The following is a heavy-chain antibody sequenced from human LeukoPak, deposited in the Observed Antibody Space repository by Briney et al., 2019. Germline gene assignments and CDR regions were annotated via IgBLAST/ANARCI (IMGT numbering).Heavy chain of an antibody. J-gene: IGHJ4*02. V-gene: IGHV1-18*01. CDR2: ISGYNGNT. D-gene: IGHD2-15*01. CDR1: GYTFTSYG. Sequence: ASVKVSCTASGYTFTSYGISWVRQAPGQGLEWMGWISGYNGNTNNAHKFQARVTMTTDTSTSTAYMELRSLRSDDTAVYYCARDSSSVPSTWYYWGQGTLVTVSS. CDR3: ARDSSSVPSTWYY.